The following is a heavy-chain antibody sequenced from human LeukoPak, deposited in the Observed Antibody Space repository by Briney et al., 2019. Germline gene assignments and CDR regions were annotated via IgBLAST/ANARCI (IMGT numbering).Heavy chain of an antibody. CDR2: INGDGSST. CDR3: AKVGSEYYDILTGYSQEYYYYYMDV. CDR1: GFTFSSYW. Sequence: GGSLRLSCTASGFTFSSYWMHWVRQAPGKGLVWVSRINGDGSSTAYADSVKGRFTISRDNAKNTLYLQMNSLTAEDTAVYYCAKVGSEYYDILTGYSQEYYYYYMDVWGKGTTVTVSS. D-gene: IGHD3-9*01. V-gene: IGHV3-74*01. J-gene: IGHJ6*03.